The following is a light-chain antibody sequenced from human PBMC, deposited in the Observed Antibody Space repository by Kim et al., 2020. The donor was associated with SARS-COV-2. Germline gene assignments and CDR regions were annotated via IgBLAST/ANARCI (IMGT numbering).Light chain of an antibody. CDR3: KSRDSSGKVV. V-gene: IGLV3-19*01. CDR1: SLRRYY. Sequence: SSELTQDPAVSVALGQTVRITCQGDSLRRYYASWYQQKPGQAPVLVIYGKNNRPSGIPDRFSGSSLGNTASLTITGAQAEEEADYYCKSRDSSGKVVFGGGTQLTVL. J-gene: IGLJ2*01. CDR2: GKN.